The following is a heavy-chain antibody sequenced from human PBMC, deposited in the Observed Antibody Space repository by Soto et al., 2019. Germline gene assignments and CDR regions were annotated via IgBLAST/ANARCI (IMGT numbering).Heavy chain of an antibody. V-gene: IGHV3-21*06. D-gene: IGHD6-13*01. CDR2: ISSSRDYI. J-gene: IGHJ4*02. CDR1: GFTFTMYT. Sequence: GGSLTLACAASGFTFTMYTMNWVRHAPGKLLEWVSSISSSRDYIYYTDSMKGRVTISRDNAKNSLFLDMNSLTGEDTAVYYCARARVYATGPLDFWGQGTLVTSPQ. CDR3: ARARVYATGPLDF.